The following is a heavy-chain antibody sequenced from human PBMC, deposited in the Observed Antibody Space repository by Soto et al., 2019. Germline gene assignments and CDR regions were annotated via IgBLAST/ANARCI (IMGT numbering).Heavy chain of an antibody. CDR1: GFTFSSYG. V-gene: IGHV3-30*18. Sequence: QVQLVESGGGVVQPGRSLRLSCAASGFTFSSYGMHWVRQAPGKGLEWVAVISYDGSNKYYADSVKGRFTISRDNSKNTLYLQMSSLRAEDTAVYYCAKASRGYSRDAFDIWGQGTMVTVSS. D-gene: IGHD6-13*01. J-gene: IGHJ3*02. CDR2: ISYDGSNK. CDR3: AKASRGYSRDAFDI.